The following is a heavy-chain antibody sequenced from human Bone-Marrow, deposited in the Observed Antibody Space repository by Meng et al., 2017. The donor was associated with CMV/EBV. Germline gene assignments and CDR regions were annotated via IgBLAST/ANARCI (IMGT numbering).Heavy chain of an antibody. CDR1: GFTFSTYG. CDR3: AKDTSPYCSGGTCYPGWFDP. D-gene: IGHD2-15*01. V-gene: IGHV3-30*02. J-gene: IGHJ5*02. CDR2: IRYDGSDK. Sequence: GGSLRLSCAASGFTFSTYGMHWVRQAPGKGLEWVSFIRYDGSDKYYADSVKGRFTISRDNSKNTLYLQMNSLRAEDTAFYYCAKDTSPYCSGGTCYPGWFDPWGQGPLVTVSS.